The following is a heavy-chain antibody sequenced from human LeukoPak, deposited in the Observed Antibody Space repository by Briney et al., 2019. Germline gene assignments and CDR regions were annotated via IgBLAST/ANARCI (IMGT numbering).Heavy chain of an antibody. D-gene: IGHD6-19*01. CDR3: AKGAGWPPYFFDF. J-gene: IGHJ4*02. V-gene: IGHV3-30*02. CDR2: IQYDGSTK. CDR1: GFTFSSHG. Sequence: GGSLRLSCAASGFTFSSHGMPWVRQAPGKGLEWVAFIQYDGSTKYYADSVKGRITISRDNSKNTLYLQMSSLRAEDTAVFYCAKGAGWPPYFFDFWGQGTLVTVSS.